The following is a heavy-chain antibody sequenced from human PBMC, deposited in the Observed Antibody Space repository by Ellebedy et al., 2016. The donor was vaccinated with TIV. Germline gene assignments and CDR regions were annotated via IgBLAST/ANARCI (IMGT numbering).Heavy chain of an antibody. V-gene: IGHV3-11*01. J-gene: IGHJ6*02. CDR3: ARAEQHRGHNYAMDV. CDR2: ITSGSTI. CDR1: GFTFSDYS. D-gene: IGHD6-13*01. Sequence: GGSLRLXXAASGFTFSDYSMTWIRRAPGKGLEWVSFITSGSTIYYSDSVKGRFTISRDNAKNSLYLQMNSLRAEDTAVYFCARAEQHRGHNYAMDVWGQGTTVTVS.